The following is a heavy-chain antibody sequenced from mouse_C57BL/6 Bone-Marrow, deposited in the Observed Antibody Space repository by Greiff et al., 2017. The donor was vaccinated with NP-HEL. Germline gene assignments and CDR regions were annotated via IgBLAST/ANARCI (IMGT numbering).Heavy chain of an antibody. D-gene: IGHD3-2*02. CDR1: GYTFTDYY. CDR3: AYSSGYPYWYFDV. CDR2: INPYNGGT. J-gene: IGHJ1*03. Sequence: EVQLQQSGPVLVKPGASVKMSCKASGYTFTDYYMNWVKQSHGKSLEWIGVINPYNGGTSYNQKFKGKATLTVDKSSSTAYMELNSLTSEDSAVYYCAYSSGYPYWYFDVWGTGTTVTVSS. V-gene: IGHV1-19*01.